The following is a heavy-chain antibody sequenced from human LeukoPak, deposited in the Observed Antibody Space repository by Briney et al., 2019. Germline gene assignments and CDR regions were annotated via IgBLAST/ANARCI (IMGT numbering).Heavy chain of an antibody. V-gene: IGHV1-2*02. J-gene: IGHJ4*02. CDR1: GYXFTGYY. CDR2: INPNSGGT. Sequence: GASVKVSCKSSGYXFTGYYIHWARQAPGQGLEWMGWINPNSGGTNYAQKFQGRVTMTRDTSISTAYMEVSRLRSDDTAVYFCARDRRGYYDSGSYYPLIWGQGTLVTVSS. D-gene: IGHD3-10*01. CDR3: ARDRRGYYDSGSYYPLI.